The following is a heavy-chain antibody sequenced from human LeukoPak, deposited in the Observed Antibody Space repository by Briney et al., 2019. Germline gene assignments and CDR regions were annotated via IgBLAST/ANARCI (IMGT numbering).Heavy chain of an antibody. J-gene: IGHJ4*02. CDR2: IYYSGST. Sequence: SETLSLTCTVSGGSISSYDWSWIRQPPGKGLEWIGYIYYSGSTNYNPSLKSRVTISVDTSKHQFSLKLSSVTAADTAVYYCARVDYYGSGSYYDYWGQGTLVTVSS. D-gene: IGHD3-10*01. V-gene: IGHV4-59*01. CDR1: GGSISSYD. CDR3: ARVDYYGSGSYYDY.